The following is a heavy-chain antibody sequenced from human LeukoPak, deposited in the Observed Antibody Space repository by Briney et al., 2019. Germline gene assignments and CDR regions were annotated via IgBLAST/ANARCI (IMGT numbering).Heavy chain of an antibody. CDR1: GFTFDDYA. Sequence: GGSLRLSCAASGFTFDDYAMHWVRQAPGKGLEWVSLISWDGGSTYYADSVKGRFTISRDNSKNSLYLQMNSLRAEDIALYYCAKEEGVDYYYYMDVWGKGTTVTVSS. CDR3: AKEEGVDYYYYMDV. J-gene: IGHJ6*03. CDR2: ISWDGGST. V-gene: IGHV3-43D*03. D-gene: IGHD3-10*01.